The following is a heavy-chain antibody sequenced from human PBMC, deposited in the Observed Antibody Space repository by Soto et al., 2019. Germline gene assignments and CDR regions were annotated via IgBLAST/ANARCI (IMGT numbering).Heavy chain of an antibody. CDR2: ISPYTGDT. CDR3: AMVDNYVTPPPQDV. CDR1: GYIFVNYG. J-gene: IGHJ6*02. V-gene: IGHV1-18*01. Sequence: QVQLVQSGDEMKKPGASVRVSCKASGYIFVNYGIAWVRQAPGQGLEWMGWISPYTGDTHSASKVQGRLTMTTDTSTSTAYMDLVSLTSDDTAVYYCAMVDNYVTPPPQDVWGQGTTVTVSS. D-gene: IGHD3-16*01.